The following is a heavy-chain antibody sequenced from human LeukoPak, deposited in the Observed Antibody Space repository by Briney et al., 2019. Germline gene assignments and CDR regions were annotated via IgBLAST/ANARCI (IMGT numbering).Heavy chain of an antibody. J-gene: IGHJ4*02. CDR2: INHSGST. CDR1: GDSISSYY. V-gene: IGHV4-34*01. Sequence: SETLSLTCTVSGDSISSYYWNWIRQPPGKGLEWIGEINHSGSTNYNPSLKSRVTISVDTSKNQFSLKLSSVTAADTAVYYYARVDYVWGSYRLQYWGQGPLVTVSS. CDR3: ARVDYVWGSYRLQY. D-gene: IGHD3-16*02.